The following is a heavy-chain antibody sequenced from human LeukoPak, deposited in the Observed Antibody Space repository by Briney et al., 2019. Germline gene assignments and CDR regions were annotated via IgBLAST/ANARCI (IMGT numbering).Heavy chain of an antibody. V-gene: IGHV4-38-2*02. CDR3: ARVGNGHGHYSHFDY. D-gene: IGHD3-22*01. CDR2: IYHSGST. J-gene: IGHJ4*02. Sequence: SETLTLTCTVSGYSISSGYFWGWIRQPPGKGLEWIGSIYHSGSTYYNPSLKSRVTISVDTSKNQFSLKLSSVTAADTAVYYCARVGNGHGHYSHFDYWGQGTLVTVSS. CDR1: GYSISSGYF.